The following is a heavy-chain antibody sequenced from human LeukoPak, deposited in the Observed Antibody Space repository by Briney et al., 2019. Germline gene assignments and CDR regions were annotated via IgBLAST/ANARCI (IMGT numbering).Heavy chain of an antibody. CDR2: ISNNDGYT. CDR1: GLTFSSSA. CDR3: AKQLGYCSDGSCYFPY. V-gene: IGHV3-23*01. D-gene: IGHD2-15*01. J-gene: IGHJ4*02. Sequence: NPGGSLRLSCAASGLTFSSSAMSWVRQAPGKGLEWVSAISNNDGYTYYADSVHGRFTISRDNSNSTLCLQMNSLRAEDTAVYYRAKQLGYCSDGSCYFPYWGQGTLVTVSS.